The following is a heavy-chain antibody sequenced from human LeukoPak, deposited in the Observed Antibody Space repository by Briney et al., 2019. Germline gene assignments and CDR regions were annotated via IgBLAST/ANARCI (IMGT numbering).Heavy chain of an antibody. CDR1: GLTYSRYE. D-gene: IGHD3-10*01. V-gene: IGHV3-48*03. J-gene: IGHJ6*02. CDR2: ISNSGSTI. CDR3: ARGPGAELLLVYYYYGMDV. Sequence: GRSLRLSCAASGLTYSRYEMNWARQAPGKGREEVSHISNSGSTIFYADSVKDRFTNSRHNAKNSLYLQMNSLRAEDTAVYYCARGPGAELLLVYYYYGMDVWGQGTTVTVSS.